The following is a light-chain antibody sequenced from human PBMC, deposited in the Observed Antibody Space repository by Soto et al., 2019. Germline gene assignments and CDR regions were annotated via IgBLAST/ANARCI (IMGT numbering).Light chain of an antibody. Sequence: QSVLTQPPSVSGAPGQRVTMSGTGSSSNIGAGYDVHWYQQVPGTAPKLLIYGNINRPSGVPDRFSGSKSGTSASLAITGLQADDEADYYCQSYDSSLTVVFGGGTKVTVL. V-gene: IGLV1-40*01. CDR2: GNI. CDR3: QSYDSSLTVV. J-gene: IGLJ2*01. CDR1: SSNIGAGYD.